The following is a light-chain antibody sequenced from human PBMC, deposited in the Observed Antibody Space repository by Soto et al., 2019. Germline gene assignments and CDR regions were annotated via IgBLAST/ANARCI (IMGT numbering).Light chain of an antibody. V-gene: IGKV2-30*01. CDR1: QSLAYSDGNTY. J-gene: IGKJ1*01. CDR2: KVS. Sequence: DVVMTQSPLSLPVTLGQPASISCRSSQSLAYSDGNTYLNWIQQRPGQSPRRLIYKVSNRDSGVPDRFSGSGSGTDFTLTISRLEPEDFAVYYCQQYGSSPPTFGQGTKVDIK. CDR3: QQYGSSPPT.